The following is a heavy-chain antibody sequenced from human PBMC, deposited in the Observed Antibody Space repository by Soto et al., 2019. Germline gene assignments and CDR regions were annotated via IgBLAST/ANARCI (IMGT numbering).Heavy chain of an antibody. CDR1: GFTFSSYS. J-gene: IGHJ4*02. D-gene: IGHD2-21*02. CDR3: ARDFRAYCGGDCYSHFDY. CDR2: ISSNSSTI. Sequence: GSLRLSCAASGFTFSSYSMNWVRQAPGKGLEWVSYISSNSSTIYYADSVKGRFTISRDNAKNSLYLQMNSLRDEDTAVYYCARDFRAYCGGDCYSHFDYWGQGTLVTVSS. V-gene: IGHV3-48*02.